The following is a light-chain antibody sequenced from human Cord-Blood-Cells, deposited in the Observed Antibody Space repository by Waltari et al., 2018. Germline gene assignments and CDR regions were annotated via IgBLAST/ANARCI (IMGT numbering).Light chain of an antibody. CDR3: QQSYSTPRT. CDR1: QSISSY. V-gene: IGKV1-39*01. J-gene: IGKJ1*01. Sequence: DIQMTQSPSSLSASVEARVSTTCRASQSISSYLNWYQQKPGKAPKLLIYAASSLQSGVPSRFSGSGSGTDFTLTISSLQPEDFATYYCQQSYSTPRTFGQGTKVEIK. CDR2: AAS.